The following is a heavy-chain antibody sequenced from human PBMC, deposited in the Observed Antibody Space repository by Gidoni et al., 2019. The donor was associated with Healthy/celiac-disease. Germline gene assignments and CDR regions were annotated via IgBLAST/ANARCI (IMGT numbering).Heavy chain of an antibody. CDR2: IYYSGST. CDR3: ARSFMTTRFDP. V-gene: IGHV4-59*01. J-gene: IGHJ5*02. Sequence: QVQLQESGPGLVKPSETLSLTCTVSGGSISSYYWSWIRQPPGKGLEWIGYIYYSGSTNYNPSLKSRVTISVDTSKNQFSLKLSSVTAADTAVYYCARSFMTTRFDPWGQGTLVTVSS. D-gene: IGHD4-17*01. CDR1: GGSISSYY.